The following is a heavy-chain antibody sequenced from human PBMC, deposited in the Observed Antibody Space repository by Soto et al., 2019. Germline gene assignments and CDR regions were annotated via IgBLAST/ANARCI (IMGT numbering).Heavy chain of an antibody. Sequence: GASVKVSCKASGYTFTSYGISWVRQAPGQGLEWMGWISAYNGNTNYAQKLQGRVTMTTDTSTSTAYMELRSLRSDDTAVYYCARDLDYYGSGSYYLSPTYYYYGMDVWGQGTTVTVSS. D-gene: IGHD3-10*01. V-gene: IGHV1-18*01. CDR1: GYTFTSYG. CDR2: ISAYNGNT. J-gene: IGHJ6*02. CDR3: ARDLDYYGSGSYYLSPTYYYYGMDV.